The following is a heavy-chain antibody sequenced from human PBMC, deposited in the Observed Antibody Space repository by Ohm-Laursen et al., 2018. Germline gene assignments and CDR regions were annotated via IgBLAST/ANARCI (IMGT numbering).Heavy chain of an antibody. CDR2: IYYSGST. Sequence: TLSLTCTVSGGSISSGGYYWSWIRQHPGKGLEWIGDIYYSGSTYYNPSLKSLVTISVDTSKNQFSLKLSSVTAADTAVYYCARYTAPYYYYGMDVWGQGTTVTVSS. CDR1: GGSISSGGYY. V-gene: IGHV4-31*01. J-gene: IGHJ6*02. D-gene: IGHD1-1*01. CDR3: ARYTAPYYYYGMDV.